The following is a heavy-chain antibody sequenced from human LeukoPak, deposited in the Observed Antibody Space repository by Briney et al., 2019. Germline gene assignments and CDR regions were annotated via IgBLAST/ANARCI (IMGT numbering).Heavy chain of an antibody. J-gene: IGHJ4*02. D-gene: IGHD1-26*01. V-gene: IGHV4-39*01. Sequence: SETLSLTCTVSGGSISSSSYYWGWIRQPPGKGLEWIGSLYYSGSTYYNPSLKSRVTISVDTSKNQFSPKLSSVTAADTAVYYCARLSGSYWPAGYWGQGTLVTVSS. CDR1: GGSISSSSYY. CDR3: ARLSGSYWPAGY. CDR2: LYYSGST.